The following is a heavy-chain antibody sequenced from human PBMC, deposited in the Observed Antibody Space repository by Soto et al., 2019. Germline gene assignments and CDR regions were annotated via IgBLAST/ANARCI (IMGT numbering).Heavy chain of an antibody. CDR3: AGVVWFRGMDV. J-gene: IGHJ6*02. V-gene: IGHV6-1*01. CDR2: TYYRSKWIH. CDR1: GGSVSSSSAA. Sequence: QTLSLTCDISGGSVSSSSAAWNWIRQSPSRGLEWLGRTYYRSKWIHEYTLSMESRITINPDTSKNQFSLHIYSVTPEDTAVYYCAGVVWFRGMDVWGQGTPVTVSS. D-gene: IGHD3-16*01.